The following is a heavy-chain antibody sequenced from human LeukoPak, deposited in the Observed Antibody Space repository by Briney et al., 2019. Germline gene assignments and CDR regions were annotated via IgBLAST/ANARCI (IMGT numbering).Heavy chain of an antibody. V-gene: IGHV3-30-3*01. CDR1: GFTFSSYA. CDR3: ARGVSDIVVVPAAMIPLY. CDR2: ISYDGSNK. D-gene: IGHD2-2*01. Sequence: GGSLRLSCAASGFTFSSYAMHWVRQAPGKGLEWVAVISYDGSNKYYADSVKGRFTISRDNSKNTLYLQMNSLRAEDTAVYYCARGVSDIVVVPAAMIPLYWGQGTLVTVSS. J-gene: IGHJ4*02.